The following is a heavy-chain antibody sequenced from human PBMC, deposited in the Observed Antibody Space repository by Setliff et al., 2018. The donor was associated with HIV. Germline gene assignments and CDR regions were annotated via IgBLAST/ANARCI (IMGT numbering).Heavy chain of an antibody. Sequence: SVKVSCKASGGAFTSYAFSWVRQAPGQGLERMGRIIPVYHTTDYAPQFQGRVTITADKSTSTVYMDLSNLRSDDTATYYCAPDFGDNWFDPWGQGTLVTVS. CDR1: GGAFTSYA. CDR3: APDFGDNWFDP. J-gene: IGHJ5*02. D-gene: IGHD4-17*01. CDR2: IIPVYHTT. V-gene: IGHV1-69*06.